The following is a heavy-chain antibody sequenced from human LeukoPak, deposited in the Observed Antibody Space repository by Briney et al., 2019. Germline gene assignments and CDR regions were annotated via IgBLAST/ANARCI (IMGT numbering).Heavy chain of an antibody. J-gene: IGHJ6*03. D-gene: IGHD3-10*01. Sequence: TASETLSLTCTVSGGSISSGSYYWSWIRQPAGKGLEWIGRIYTSGSTNYNPSLKSRVTMSVDTSKNQFSLKVNSVTAADTAVYYCARVYDSGSQAYFYYMDVWGKGTTVTISS. CDR1: GGSISSGSYY. CDR3: ARVYDSGSQAYFYYMDV. CDR2: IYTSGST. V-gene: IGHV4-61*02.